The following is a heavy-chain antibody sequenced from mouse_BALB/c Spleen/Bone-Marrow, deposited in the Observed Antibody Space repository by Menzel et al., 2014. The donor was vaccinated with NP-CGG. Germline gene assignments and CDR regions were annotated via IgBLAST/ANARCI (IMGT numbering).Heavy chain of an antibody. CDR2: INPGSDSS. Sequence: VKLMESGAELVRPGTLVKVSCKASAYAFTNYLIEWIKKRPGQGLEWIGAINPGSDSSTYNEKFRGKATLTADNSSSTAYMQLSSLTSDDSAVYFCARAIYYDYDDGGPSAYWGQGTLVTVSA. CDR1: AYAFTNYL. V-gene: IGHV1-54*01. J-gene: IGHJ3*01. CDR3: ARAIYYDYDDGGPSAY. D-gene: IGHD2-4*01.